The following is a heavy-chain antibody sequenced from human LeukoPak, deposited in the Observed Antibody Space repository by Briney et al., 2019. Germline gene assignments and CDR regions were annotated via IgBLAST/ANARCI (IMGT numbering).Heavy chain of an antibody. J-gene: IGHJ4*02. CDR1: GFTFSSYA. CDR3: AKASDSSGWYASFDY. Sequence: GGSLRLSCAASGFTFSSYAMSWVRQAPGKGLEWVSAISGSGGSTYYADSVKGRFTISRDNSKNTLYLQMNSLRAEDTVVYYCAKASDSSGWYASFDYWGQGTLVTVSS. V-gene: IGHV3-23*01. CDR2: ISGSGGST. D-gene: IGHD6-19*01.